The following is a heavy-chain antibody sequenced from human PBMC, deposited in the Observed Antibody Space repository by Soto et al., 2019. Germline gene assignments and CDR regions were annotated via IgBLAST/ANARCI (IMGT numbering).Heavy chain of an antibody. Sequence: QVQLVQSGADVKKPGASVKVSCKASGYTFTSFGINVVRQAPGQGLEWMGWISGYNGNTNYAQNLQDRVTMTRDTSTSTAYMELRSLRSDDTAVYYCARPTDFYYYAMDVWGQGTTVTVSS. V-gene: IGHV1-18*01. CDR1: GYTFTSFG. CDR2: ISGYNGNT. J-gene: IGHJ6*02. CDR3: ARPTDFYYYAMDV.